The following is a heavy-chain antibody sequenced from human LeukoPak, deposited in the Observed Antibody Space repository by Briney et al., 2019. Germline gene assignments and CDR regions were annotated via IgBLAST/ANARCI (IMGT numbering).Heavy chain of an antibody. CDR3: VLYYYDSGGSLFDR. D-gene: IGHD3-22*01. CDR1: GFTFSDYY. CDR2: ISHSGST. Sequence: KSGGSLRLSCAASGFTFSDYYMSWIRQPPGKGLEWIGEISHSGSTNYNPSLKSRVTISIDTSKNQFSLRLSSVTAADTAVYYCVLYYYDSGGSLFDRWGQGTLVTVSS. V-gene: IGHV4-34*08. J-gene: IGHJ4*02.